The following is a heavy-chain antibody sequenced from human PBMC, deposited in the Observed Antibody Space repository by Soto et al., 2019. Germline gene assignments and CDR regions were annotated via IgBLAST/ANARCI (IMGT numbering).Heavy chain of an antibody. V-gene: IGHV1-2*06. J-gene: IGHJ4*02. CDR3: ARDGNFALRGYSFGFDF. CDR1: GYRFTTHS. CDR2: MNVDTGGT. D-gene: IGHD5-18*01. Sequence: QVQLVQSGAEVKKPGASVRVSCEASGYRFTTHSIHWVRQAPGQGLERMARMNVDTGGTTYAHKFQGRVTMTRDTSIRTAYLEVSSVKSDDTAMYYCARDGNFALRGYSFGFDFWGQGTLVTVSS.